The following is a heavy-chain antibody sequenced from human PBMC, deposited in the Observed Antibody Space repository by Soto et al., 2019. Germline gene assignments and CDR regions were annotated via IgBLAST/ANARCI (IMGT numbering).Heavy chain of an antibody. CDR1: GEFFTTYG. D-gene: IGHD4-17*01. CDR2: ISTYSTNT. Sequence: QVELVQSGAEVKNPGASVTVSCKASGEFFTTYGISWVRQAPGQGLEWMGWISTYSTNTNYAPKFQGRLLLTADTSTTTAQMELRRLRPDDTAVYYCARWAGRVRDYGGPFDYWGQGSLVTVSP. J-gene: IGHJ4*02. CDR3: ARWAGRVRDYGGPFDY. V-gene: IGHV1-18*04.